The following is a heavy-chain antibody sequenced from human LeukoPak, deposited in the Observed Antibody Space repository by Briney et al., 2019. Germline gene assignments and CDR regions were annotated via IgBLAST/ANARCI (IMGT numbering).Heavy chain of an antibody. CDR2: MNQDGSAK. D-gene: IGHD2/OR15-2a*01. CDR1: GFTFSGYW. Sequence: GGSLRLSCAASGFTFSGYWMAWVRQARGKELAWVTNMNQDGSAKNYVDSVKGRFTISRDNAKNSLYLQMNSLRAEDTAIYYCARDFNSNTFDMWGQGTTVTVSS. V-gene: IGHV3-7*01. J-gene: IGHJ3*02. CDR3: ARDFNSNTFDM.